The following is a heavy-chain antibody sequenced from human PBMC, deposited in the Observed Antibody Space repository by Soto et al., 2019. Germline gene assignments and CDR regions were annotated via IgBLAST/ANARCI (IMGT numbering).Heavy chain of an antibody. J-gene: IGHJ6*04. D-gene: IGHD2-2*01. CDR2: IKQDGSEK. CDR1: GFTFSSYW. CDR3: ARGSQGVPAAIEMDV. V-gene: IGHV3-7*01. Sequence: VQLVESGGGLVQPGGSLRLSCAASGFTFSSYWMSWVRQAPGKGLEWVANIKQDGSEKYYVDSVKGRFTISRDNAKNSLYLQMNSLRAEDTAVYYCARGSQGVPAAIEMDVWGKGTTVTVSS.